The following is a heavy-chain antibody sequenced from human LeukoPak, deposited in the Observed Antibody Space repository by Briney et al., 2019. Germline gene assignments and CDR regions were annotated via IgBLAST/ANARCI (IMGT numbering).Heavy chain of an antibody. J-gene: IGHJ4*02. CDR2: TYYRSNRYN. D-gene: IGHD6-13*01. V-gene: IGHV6-1*01. Sequence: SQTLSLTCAISGDSVSSNSAAWNWIGQSPSRGLEWLGRTYYRSNRYNDFALSVKSRIIINPDTSKNQFSLQLDSVTPEDTAVYYCAREEEDSGSWTSFDYWGQGTLVTVSS. CDR3: AREEEDSGSWTSFDY. CDR1: GDSVSSNSAA.